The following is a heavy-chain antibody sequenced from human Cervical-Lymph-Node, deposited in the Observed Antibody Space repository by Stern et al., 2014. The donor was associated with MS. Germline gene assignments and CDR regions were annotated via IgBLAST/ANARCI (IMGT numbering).Heavy chain of an antibody. CDR3: ARDRRHYDTSGGYYFDS. Sequence: QMQLVQSGAEVKKPGSSVKVSCTASGGTFSYYAINWVRQAPGQGPEWMGGIIPIVGTANYAQKFQGRVTITADEPTRTAYMELSSLRSEDTAVYYCARDRRHYDTSGGYYFDSWGQGTLVTVSS. V-gene: IGHV1-69*01. CDR2: IIPIVGTA. D-gene: IGHD3-22*01. J-gene: IGHJ4*02. CDR1: GGTFSYYA.